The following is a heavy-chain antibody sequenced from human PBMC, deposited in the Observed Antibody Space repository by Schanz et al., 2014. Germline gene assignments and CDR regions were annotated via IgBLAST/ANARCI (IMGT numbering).Heavy chain of an antibody. CDR2: VHHGGGS. D-gene: IGHD2-15*01. J-gene: IGHJ4*02. CDR3: ARILGQGGYFDS. Sequence: VQLQQWGAGLLKPSETLSLTCAVSGASFSDNFWTWIRQHPGKGLEWLGEVHHGGGSIYTPSLKSRLTISIDTSKNQSSLTLNSMTAADTGVYFCARILGQGGYFDSWGQGTLVTVSS. V-gene: IGHV4-34*02. CDR1: GASFSDNF.